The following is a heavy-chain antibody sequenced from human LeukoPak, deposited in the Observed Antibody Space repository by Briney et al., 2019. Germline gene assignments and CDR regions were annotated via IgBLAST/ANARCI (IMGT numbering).Heavy chain of an antibody. CDR3: ARDRGQWLRGNDY. Sequence: NPSETLSLTCTVSGGSISSSSYYWGWIRQPPGKGLEWIGSIYYSGSTYYNPSLKSRVTISVDTSKNQFSLKLSSVTAADTAVYYCARDRGQWLRGNDYWGQGTLVTVSS. V-gene: IGHV4-39*07. J-gene: IGHJ4*02. CDR1: GGSISSSSYY. CDR2: IYYSGST. D-gene: IGHD6-19*01.